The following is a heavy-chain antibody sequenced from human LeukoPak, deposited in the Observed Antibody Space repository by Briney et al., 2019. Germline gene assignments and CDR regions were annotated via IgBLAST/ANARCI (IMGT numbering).Heavy chain of an antibody. Sequence: GGSLRLSCAASGFTFSSYWMSWVRQAPGKGLEWVANIKQDGSEKYYVDSVKGRFTISRDSAKNSLYLQMNSLRAEDTAVYYCARVGDFWSGYYADYLGQGTLVTVSS. V-gene: IGHV3-7*01. CDR1: GFTFSSYW. CDR3: ARVGDFWSGYYADY. D-gene: IGHD3-3*01. CDR2: IKQDGSEK. J-gene: IGHJ4*02.